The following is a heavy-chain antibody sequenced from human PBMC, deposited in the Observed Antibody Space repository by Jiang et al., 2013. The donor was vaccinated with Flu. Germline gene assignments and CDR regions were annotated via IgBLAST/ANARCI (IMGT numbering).Heavy chain of an antibody. J-gene: IGHJ6*02. CDR2: VFYTGTT. CDR3: ARSYCGGDCYSMFGYSYYGMDV. V-gene: IGHV4-39*07. Sequence: GPGLVKPSGTLSLTCSVSGASLSSSDYYWGWVRQPPGKGLEWIGSVFYTGTTYHNSPLKSRVTISVHTSNNQFSLKLNSVTAADTALYYCARSYCGGDCYSMFGYSYYGMDVWGQGTTVTVSS. CDR1: GASLSSSDYY. D-gene: IGHD2-21*02.